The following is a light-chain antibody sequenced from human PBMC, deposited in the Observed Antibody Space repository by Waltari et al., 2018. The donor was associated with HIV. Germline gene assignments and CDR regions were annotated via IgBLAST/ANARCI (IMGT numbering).Light chain of an antibody. CDR2: GNN. J-gene: IGLJ2*01. V-gene: IGLV1-44*01. CDR1: SSNIGRHA. CDR3: AAWDDSLDGPV. Sequence: QPVLTQPPSASGTPGQRVIISCSGSSSNIGRHAMSWYQHLPGATPTLLIFGNNQRSSGVPDRFSGSKSATSASLAISGLRSVDEADYSCAAWDDSLDGPVFGEGTKLTVL.